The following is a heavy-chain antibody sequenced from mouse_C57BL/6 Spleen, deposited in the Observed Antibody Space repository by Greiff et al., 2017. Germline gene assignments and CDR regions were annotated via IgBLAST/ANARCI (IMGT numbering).Heavy chain of an antibody. V-gene: IGHV1-26*01. J-gene: IGHJ1*03. CDR1: GYTFTDYY. CDR3: ARSITTVLADWYFDV. CDR2: INPNNGGT. Sequence: VQLQQSGPELVKPGASVKISCKASGYTFTDYYMNWVKQSHGKSLEWIGDINPNNGGTSYNQKFKGKATLTVDKSSSTAYMELRSLTSEDSAVYYCARSITTVLADWYFDVWGTGTTVTVSS. D-gene: IGHD1-1*01.